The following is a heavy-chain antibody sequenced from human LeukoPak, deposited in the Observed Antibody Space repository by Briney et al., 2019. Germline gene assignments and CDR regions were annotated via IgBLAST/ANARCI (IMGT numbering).Heavy chain of an antibody. CDR3: AREGVAAAGQAVGDY. Sequence: PVASVKVSCKAPGYTFTSYYMHWVRQAPGQGLEWMGIINPSGGSTSYAQKFQGRVTMTRDMSTSTVYMELSSLRSEDTAVYYCAREGVAAAGQAVGDYWGQGTLVTVSS. J-gene: IGHJ4*02. V-gene: IGHV1-46*01. CDR1: GYTFTSYY. D-gene: IGHD6-13*01. CDR2: INPSGGST.